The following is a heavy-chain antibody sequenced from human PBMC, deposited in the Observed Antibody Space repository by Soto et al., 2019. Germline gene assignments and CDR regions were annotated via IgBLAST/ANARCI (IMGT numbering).Heavy chain of an antibody. CDR3: ATSSNYDIVTGYPLPDY. D-gene: IGHD3-9*01. CDR2: ISWNSGSI. V-gene: IGHV3-9*01. J-gene: IGHJ4*02. CDR1: GFTFDDYA. Sequence: EVQLVESGGGLVQPGRSLRLSCAASGFTFDDYAMHWVRQAPGKGLEWVSGISWNSGSIGYADSVKGRFTISRDNAKNSRYLQMNSLRAEDTALYYCATSSNYDIVTGYPLPDYWGQGTLVTVSS.